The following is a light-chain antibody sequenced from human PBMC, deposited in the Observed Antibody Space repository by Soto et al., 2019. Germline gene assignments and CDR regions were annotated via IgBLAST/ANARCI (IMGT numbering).Light chain of an antibody. Sequence: QSALAQPASVSGSPGQSITISCTGTSSDGGAYNYVSWYQQHPGEAPKLIIYGVTNRPPGVSYRCSGSKSDYTASLTISGLQAEDEADYYCSSYSTSCFYVFGTGTKLTVL. CDR1: SSDGGAYNY. CDR3: SSYSTSCFYV. V-gene: IGLV2-14*01. CDR2: GVT. J-gene: IGLJ1*01.